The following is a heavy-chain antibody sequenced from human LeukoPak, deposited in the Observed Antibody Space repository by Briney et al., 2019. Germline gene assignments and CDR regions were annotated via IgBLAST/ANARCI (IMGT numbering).Heavy chain of an antibody. D-gene: IGHD2-8*01. CDR3: ATLGYCTNGVCYHGWFDP. V-gene: IGHV1-24*01. J-gene: IGHJ5*02. CDR2: FDPEDGET. Sequence: ASVKVSCKVSGYTLTELSMHWVRQAPGKGFEWMGGFDPEDGETIYAQKFQGRVTMTEDTSTDTAYMELSSLRSEDTAVYYCATLGYCTNGVCYHGWFDPWGQGTLVTVSS. CDR1: GYTLTELS.